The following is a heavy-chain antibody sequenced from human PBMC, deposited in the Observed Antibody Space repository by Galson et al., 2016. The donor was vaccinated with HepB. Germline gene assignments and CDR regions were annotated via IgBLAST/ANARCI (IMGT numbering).Heavy chain of an antibody. D-gene: IGHD5-18*01. CDR2: IYPGNSDI. V-gene: IGHV5-51*01. CDR3: ATVDTFYHGMEV. Sequence: QSGAEVKKPGESLKISCQAYGNIFTTYWIAWVRQMPGKGLEWMAIIYPGNSDIRYSPSFKGHVTISPAQSISTAYLQWSSPKASDSAMYYCATVDTFYHGMEVWGQGTTVTVSS. J-gene: IGHJ6*02. CDR1: GNIFTTYW.